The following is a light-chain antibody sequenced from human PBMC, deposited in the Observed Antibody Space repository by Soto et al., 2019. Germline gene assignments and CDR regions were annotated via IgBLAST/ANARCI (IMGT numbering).Light chain of an antibody. CDR1: QSLSSSY. Sequence: EIVLTQSPGTLSLSPGERATLSCRAIQSLSSSYLAWHQQKPGQAPRLVIYGAFSRATGIPDRFSGSGSGTDFTLTISRLEPEDFAVYYCQQYGSLITFGQGTRLEIK. CDR3: QQYGSLIT. CDR2: GAF. V-gene: IGKV3-20*01. J-gene: IGKJ5*01.